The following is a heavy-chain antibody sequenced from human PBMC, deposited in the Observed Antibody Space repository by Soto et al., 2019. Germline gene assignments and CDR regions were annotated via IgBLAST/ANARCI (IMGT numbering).Heavy chain of an antibody. CDR3: ARAYLGRLPRRADYYYAMDV. CDR1: GFSFRDYD. CDR2: LGAARDP. J-gene: IGHJ6*02. Sequence: GGSLRLSCAASGFSFRDYDMHWARQRKGKGLEWVSALGAARDPYYVGSVKGRFSVSRDNAQNSLFLQMNNLRVDDTAVYFCARAYLGRLPRRADYYYAMDVWGRGTTVTVSS. V-gene: IGHV3-13*05. D-gene: IGHD1-26*01.